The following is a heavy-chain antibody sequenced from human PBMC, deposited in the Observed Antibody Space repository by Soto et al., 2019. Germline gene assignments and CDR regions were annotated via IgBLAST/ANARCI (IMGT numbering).Heavy chain of an antibody. D-gene: IGHD2-2*01. CDR2: IYYTGRT. V-gene: IGHV4-31*02. Sequence: QVQLQESGPGLVKPSQTLSLTCTVSGGSIKSGGYYWSWIRPHAGGGLGRIGYIYYTGRTYYNPSLERRVTFSVESSKKQFALNLSSVTAADTAVYYCARDVTSKLNCFDLWGHGTLVTVSS. J-gene: IGHJ5*02. CDR3: ARDVTSKLNCFDL. CDR1: GGSIKSGGYY.